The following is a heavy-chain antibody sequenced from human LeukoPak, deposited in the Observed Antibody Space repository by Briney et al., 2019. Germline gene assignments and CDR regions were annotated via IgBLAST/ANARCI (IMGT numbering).Heavy chain of an antibody. CDR2: INHSGST. CDR3: AREGSYGSGSYYNLWFDP. D-gene: IGHD3-10*01. J-gene: IGHJ5*02. Sequence: PSETLSLTCAVYGGSFSGYYWSWIRQPPGKGLEWIGEINHSGSTNYNPSLKSRVTISVDTSKNQFSLKLCSVTAADTAVYYCAREGSYGSGSYYNLWFDPWGQGTLVTVSS. V-gene: IGHV4-34*01. CDR1: GGSFSGYY.